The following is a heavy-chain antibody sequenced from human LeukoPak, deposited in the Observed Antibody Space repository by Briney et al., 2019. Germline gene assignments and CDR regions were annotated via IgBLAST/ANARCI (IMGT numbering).Heavy chain of an antibody. CDR3: ARHGPVGATGPLSY. CDR2: IYYSGST. D-gene: IGHD1-26*01. V-gene: IGHV4-39*01. CDR1: GGSISSSSYY. Sequence: SETLSLTCTVSGGSISSSSYYWGWIRQPQGKGLEWIGSIYYSGSTYYNPSLKSRVTISVDTSKNQFSLKLSSVTAADTAVYYCARHGPVGATGPLSYWGQGTLVTVSS. J-gene: IGHJ4*02.